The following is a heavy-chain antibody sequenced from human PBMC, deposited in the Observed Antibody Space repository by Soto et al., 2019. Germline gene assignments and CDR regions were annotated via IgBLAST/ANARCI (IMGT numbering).Heavy chain of an antibody. D-gene: IGHD1-1*01. CDR2: IYWDDDK. Sequence: QITLKESGPTRVKPTQTRTLTCTFSGFSLSTSGVGVGWIRQPPGKSLERLALIYWDDDKRYSPSLKSRLTITKDTSKNQVVLTMTNMDPVDTATYYGAHRAGLQGNWNGGYFDFWGQGALVTVSS. J-gene: IGHJ4*02. CDR1: GFSLSTSGVG. CDR3: AHRAGLQGNWNGGYFDF. V-gene: IGHV2-5*02.